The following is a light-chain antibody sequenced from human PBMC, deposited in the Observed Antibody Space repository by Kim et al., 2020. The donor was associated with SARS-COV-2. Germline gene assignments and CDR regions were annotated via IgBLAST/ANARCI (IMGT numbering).Light chain of an antibody. CDR1: QNISSY. CDR2: AAS. CDR3: QQGYST. Sequence: DIQMTQSPSSLSASVGDRVTITCRASQNISSYLNWYQQKPGKAPDLLIYAASTLRTGVPSRFSGSGSGTDFTLTISSLQPEDFVTYYCQQGYSTFGQGTKLEI. J-gene: IGKJ2*01. V-gene: IGKV1-39*01.